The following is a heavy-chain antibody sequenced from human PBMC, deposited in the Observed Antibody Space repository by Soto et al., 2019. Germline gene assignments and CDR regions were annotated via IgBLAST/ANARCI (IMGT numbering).Heavy chain of an antibody. CDR2: IYYSGST. V-gene: IGHV4-31*03. Sequence: PSETLSLTCTVSGGSISSGGYYWSWIRQHPGKGLEWIGYIYYSGSTYYNPSLKSRVTISVDTSKNQYSLKLSSVTAADTAVYYCARDQTVAAAVRCFDPRGQGTLVTVSS. D-gene: IGHD6-13*01. CDR3: ARDQTVAAAVRCFDP. CDR1: GGSISSGGYY. J-gene: IGHJ5*02.